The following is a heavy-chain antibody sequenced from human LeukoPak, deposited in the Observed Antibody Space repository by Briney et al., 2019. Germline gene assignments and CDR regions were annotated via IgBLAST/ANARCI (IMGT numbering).Heavy chain of an antibody. V-gene: IGHV3-30-3*01. CDR2: ISYDGSNK. CDR1: GFTFSSYA. D-gene: IGHD6-19*01. Sequence: QPGGSLRLSCAASGFTFSSYAMHWVRQAPGKGLEWVAVISYDGSNKYYADSVKGRFTISRDNSKNTLYLQMNSLRAEDTAVYYCARDLWGIAVAVLYYWGQGTLVTVSS. CDR3: ARDLWGIAVAVLYY. J-gene: IGHJ4*02.